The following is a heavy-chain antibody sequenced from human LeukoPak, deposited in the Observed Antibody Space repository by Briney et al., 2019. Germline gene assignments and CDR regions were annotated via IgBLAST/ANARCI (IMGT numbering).Heavy chain of an antibody. CDR3: ARGYDKPDY. V-gene: IGHV3-33*01. CDR1: GFSFGSYG. Sequence: PGGSLRLSCAASGFSFGSYGMHWVRQAPGKGPEWVAVIWYDGSNIYYADSVKGRFTISRDNSKNTLFLQMNSLRAEDTAVYYCARGYDKPDYWGQGTLVTVSS. D-gene: IGHD3-3*01. CDR2: IWYDGSNI. J-gene: IGHJ4*01.